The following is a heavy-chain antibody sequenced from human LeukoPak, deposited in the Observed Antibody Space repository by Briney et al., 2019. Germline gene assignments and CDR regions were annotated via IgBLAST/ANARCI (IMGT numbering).Heavy chain of an antibody. J-gene: IGHJ4*02. CDR2: IRASGDRT. CDR3: AVLAVPAVGY. Sequence: PGGSLRLSCVVSGFTFINYGMSWVRQAPGKGLEWVSTIRASGDRTYYAESVKGRFTMSGGKSKNTLYLQMSNLRAEDTAVYHCAVLAVPAVGYWGQGTLVIVSS. D-gene: IGHD2-15*01. V-gene: IGHV3-23*01. CDR1: GFTFINYG.